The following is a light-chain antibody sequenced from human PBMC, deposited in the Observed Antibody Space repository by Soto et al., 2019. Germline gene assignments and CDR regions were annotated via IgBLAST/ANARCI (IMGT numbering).Light chain of an antibody. V-gene: IGKV1-39*01. CDR1: QSVSSK. CDR3: QQTYTSPLT. Sequence: TQSPGALSLSPGDRATLSCRASQSVSSKWFAWYQHKPGEAPKLLIYGASTLQRGVPSRFSGGGSGTDFTLTISSLQPEDFATYYCQQTYTSPLTFGGGTTVE. CDR2: GAS. J-gene: IGKJ4*01.